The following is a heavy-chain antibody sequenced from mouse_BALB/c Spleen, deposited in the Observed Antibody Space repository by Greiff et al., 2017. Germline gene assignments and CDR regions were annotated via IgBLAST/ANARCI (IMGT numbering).Heavy chain of an antibody. CDR3: ARDERITTNAMDY. CDR2: IWGDGST. J-gene: IGHJ4*01. V-gene: IGHV2-6-7*01. Sequence: QVQLKESGPGLVAPSQSLSITCTVSGFSLTGYGVNWVRQPPGKGLEWLGMIWGDGSTDYNSALKSRLSISKDNSKSQVFLKMNSLQTDDTARYYCARDERITTNAMDYWGQGTSVTVSS. CDR1: GFSLTGYG. D-gene: IGHD2-4*01.